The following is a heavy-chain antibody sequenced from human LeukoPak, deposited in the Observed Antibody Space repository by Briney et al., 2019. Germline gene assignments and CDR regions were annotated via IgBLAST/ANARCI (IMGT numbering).Heavy chain of an antibody. CDR2: LSYDGSKK. CDR1: GFTFSNHA. CDR3: ARDLRGSDAYYFDY. Sequence: TGGSLRLSCAASGFTFSNHAMHWVRQAPGKGLEWVAVLSYDGSKKYYADSVKGRFTISRDNSKNTLYLQMNSLRAEDTAVYYCARDLRGSDAYYFDYWGQGTLVTVSS. J-gene: IGHJ4*02. V-gene: IGHV3-30-3*01. D-gene: IGHD3-10*01.